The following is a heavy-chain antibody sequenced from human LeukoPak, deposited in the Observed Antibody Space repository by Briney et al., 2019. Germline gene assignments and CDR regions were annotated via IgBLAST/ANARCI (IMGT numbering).Heavy chain of an antibody. CDR2: ISAYNGNT. J-gene: IGHJ4*02. D-gene: IGHD3-10*01. V-gene: IGHV1-18*01. CDR1: GYTFTSYG. Sequence: GASVKVSCKASGYTFTSYGISWVRQAPGQGLEWMGWISAYNGNTNYAQKLQGRVTMTTDTSTSTAYMELRSLRSDDTAVYYCARDHRERYYYGSGSLGYWGQGTLVTVSS. CDR3: ARDHRERYYYGSGSLGY.